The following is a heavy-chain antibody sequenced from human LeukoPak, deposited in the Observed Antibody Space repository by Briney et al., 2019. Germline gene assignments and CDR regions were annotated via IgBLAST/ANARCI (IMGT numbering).Heavy chain of an antibody. J-gene: IGHJ3*02. CDR3: ARDRAGDADAFDI. D-gene: IGHD7-27*01. V-gene: IGHV4-61*02. CDR2: IYTSGNT. Sequence: SETLSLTCTVSGGSISSGGYYWSWIRQPAGKGLEWIGRIYTSGNTNYNPSLKSRATISVDTSKNQFSLELSSVTAADTAVYYCARDRAGDADAFDIWGQGTMVTVSS. CDR1: GGSISSGGYY.